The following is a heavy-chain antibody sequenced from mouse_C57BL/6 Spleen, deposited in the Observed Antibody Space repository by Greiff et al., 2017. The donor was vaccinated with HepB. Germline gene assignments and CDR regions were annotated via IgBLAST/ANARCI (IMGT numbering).Heavy chain of an antibody. CDR1: GYAFTNYL. Sequence: VQLQQSGAELVRPGTSVKVSCKASGYAFTNYLIEWVKQRPGQGLEWIGVFNPGSGGTNYNEKFKGKATLTADKSSSTAYMQLSSLTSEDSAVYFCARGQLTGTLYFDYWGQGTTLTVSS. CDR2: FNPGSGGT. D-gene: IGHD4-1*01. J-gene: IGHJ2*01. V-gene: IGHV1-54*01. CDR3: ARGQLTGTLYFDY.